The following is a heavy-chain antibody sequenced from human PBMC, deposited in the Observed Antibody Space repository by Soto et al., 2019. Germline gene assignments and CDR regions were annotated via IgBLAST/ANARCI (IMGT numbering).Heavy chain of an antibody. CDR2: VYWADDI. CDR3: AHRPYGYKYYFNS. D-gene: IGHD5-18*01. Sequence: QITLKESGPTLVKPTQILTLTCTFSGFSLSTRGVGVGWIRQPPGKALEWLALVYWADDIWYRPSLKRRLTITKDPSKKQVVLTMTYMDPVDTATYCCAHRPYGYKYYFNSWGQGTLVTVSS. J-gene: IGHJ4*02. CDR1: GFSLSTRGVG. V-gene: IGHV2-5*02.